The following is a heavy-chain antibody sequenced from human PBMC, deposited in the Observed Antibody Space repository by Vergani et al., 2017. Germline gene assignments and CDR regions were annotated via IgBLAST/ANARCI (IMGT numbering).Heavy chain of an antibody. J-gene: IGHJ6*02. Sequence: QVQLVQSGAEVKKPGSSVKVSCKASGGTFSSYAISWVRQAPGQGLEWMGRIIPIFGTANYAQKFQGRVTITADESTSTAYMELSRLRSEDTAVYYCARGVYGDYRRYYYYGMDGWGQGTTVTVSS. CDR2: IIPIFGTA. CDR1: GGTFSSYA. D-gene: IGHD4-17*01. CDR3: ARGVYGDYRRYYYYGMDG. V-gene: IGHV1-69*13.